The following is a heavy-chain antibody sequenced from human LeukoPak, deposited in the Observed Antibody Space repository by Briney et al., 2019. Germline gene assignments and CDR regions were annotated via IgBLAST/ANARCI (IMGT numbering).Heavy chain of an antibody. CDR3: ARDGDCSSTSCPPDYYYYYMDV. V-gene: IGHV3-33*08. J-gene: IGHJ6*03. Sequence: GRSLRLSCAASGFTFSSYGMHWVRQAPGKGLEGVALLRSDGSSKYYADSVKGRFTISRDNSKNTLYLQMNSLRAEDTAVYYCARDGDCSSTSCPPDYYYYYMDVWGKGTTVTVSS. CDR1: GFTFSSYG. CDR2: LRSDGSSK. D-gene: IGHD2-2*03.